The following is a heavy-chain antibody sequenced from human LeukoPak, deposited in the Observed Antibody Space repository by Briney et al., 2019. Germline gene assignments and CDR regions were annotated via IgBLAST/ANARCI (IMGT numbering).Heavy chain of an antibody. CDR3: ARDMVRGVILY. Sequence: ASVKVSCKASGYTFTGYGISWVRQAPGQGLEWMGWISAYNGNTNYAQKLQGRVTMTTDTSTSSAYMELRSLRSDDTAVYYCARDMVRGVILYWGQGTLVTVSS. CDR1: GYTFTGYG. J-gene: IGHJ4*02. V-gene: IGHV1-18*01. D-gene: IGHD3-10*01. CDR2: ISAYNGNT.